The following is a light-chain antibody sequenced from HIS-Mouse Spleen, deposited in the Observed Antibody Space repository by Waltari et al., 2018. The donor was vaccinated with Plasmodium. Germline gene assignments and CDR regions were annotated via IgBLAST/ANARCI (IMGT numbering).Light chain of an antibody. CDR1: QSVSSN. V-gene: IGKV3-15*01. CDR3: QQYNNWSFT. J-gene: IGKJ3*01. CDR2: GAS. Sequence: EIVMTPSPATLSVSPGERATLSCTASQSVSSNLAWYQQKPGQAPRLLIYGASTRATGIPARFSGSGSGTEFTLTISSLQSEDFAVYYCQQYNNWSFTFGPGTKVDIK.